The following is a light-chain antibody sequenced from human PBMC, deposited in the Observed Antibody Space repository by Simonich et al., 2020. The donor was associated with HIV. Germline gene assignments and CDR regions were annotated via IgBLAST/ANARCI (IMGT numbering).Light chain of an antibody. J-gene: IGKJ1*01. CDR1: QSVLYSSNNKNY. V-gene: IGKV4-1*01. Sequence: DIVIMQSPDSLAVSLGERATLNCKSSQSVLYSSNNKNYLAWFQQKPGQPPKLLIYLASTRESGVPDRFSGSGSGTDFTLTITNLQAEDVAVYYCQQYLSIPRTFGQGTKVEIK. CDR3: QQYLSIPRT. CDR2: LAS.